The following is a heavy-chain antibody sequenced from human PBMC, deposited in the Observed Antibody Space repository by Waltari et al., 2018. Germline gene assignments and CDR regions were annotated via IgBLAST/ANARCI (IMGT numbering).Heavy chain of an antibody. J-gene: IGHJ4*02. Sequence: QLQLQESGPGLVKPSETLSLTCTVSGGSLSSSGYYWGWIRQPPGKGLEWIGSIDYSGRAYYNPSLQSRVTISVDASKNQFSLKLSSVTAADTAVFFCARRRTTVTTYYFDYWGQGTLVTVSS. CDR2: IDYSGRA. CDR1: GGSLSSSGYY. D-gene: IGHD4-17*01. CDR3: ARRRTTVTTYYFDY. V-gene: IGHV4-39*01.